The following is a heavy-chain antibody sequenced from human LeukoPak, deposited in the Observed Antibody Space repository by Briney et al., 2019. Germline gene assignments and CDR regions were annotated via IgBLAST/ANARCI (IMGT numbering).Heavy chain of an antibody. J-gene: IGHJ4*02. Sequence: GGSLRLSCAASGFTFSSYAMSWVRQAPGKGLEWVSTISGSGGSTYYADSVKGRFTISRDNSKNTLYLQMNSLRVEDTAVYYCAKDPYGDYPYYFDFWGQGTLVTVSS. V-gene: IGHV3-23*01. D-gene: IGHD4-17*01. CDR2: ISGSGGST. CDR1: GFTFSSYA. CDR3: AKDPYGDYPYYFDF.